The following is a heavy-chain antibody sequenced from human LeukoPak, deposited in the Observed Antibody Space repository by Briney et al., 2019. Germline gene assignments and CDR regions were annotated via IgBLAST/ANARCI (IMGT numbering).Heavy chain of an antibody. Sequence: GGSLTLSCAASGFTFSSFSMRWVRKAPGKGLEFVSAISTSGHSTYYANSVRGRFTISRDNPKNSLYLQMASLRAEDMAVYYCARVGPADSYYGSTGLDYWGQGTLVTVSS. D-gene: IGHD3-22*01. J-gene: IGHJ4*02. CDR1: GFTFSSFS. V-gene: IGHV3-64*01. CDR3: ARVGPADSYYGSTGLDY. CDR2: ISTSGHST.